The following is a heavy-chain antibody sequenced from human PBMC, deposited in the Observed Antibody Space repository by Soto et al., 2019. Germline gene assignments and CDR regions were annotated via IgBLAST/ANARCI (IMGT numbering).Heavy chain of an antibody. J-gene: IGHJ5*02. V-gene: IGHV4-4*07. CDR1: SGSISSYY. D-gene: IGHD1-20*01. CDR2: IYTSGST. Sequence: PSETLSLTCTVSSGSISSYYWSWIRQPAGKGLEWVGRIYTSGSTNYNPSLKSRVTMSVDTSKNQFSLKLSSVTAADTAVYYCARDWRLTGTFDPWGQGTLVTVSS. CDR3: ARDWRLTGTFDP.